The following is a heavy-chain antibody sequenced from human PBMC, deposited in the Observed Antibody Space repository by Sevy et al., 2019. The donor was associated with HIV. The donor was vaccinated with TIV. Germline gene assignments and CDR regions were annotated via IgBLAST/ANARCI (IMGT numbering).Heavy chain of an antibody. V-gene: IGHV3-30-3*01. D-gene: IGHD5-18*01. CDR3: ARDLGYGMLSPYFDY. CDR1: GFTFSSYA. CDR2: ISYDGSNK. Sequence: GGSLRLSCAASGFTFSSYAMRWVRQAPGKGLEWVAVISYDGSNKYYADSVKGRFTISRDNSKNTLYLQMNSLRAEDTAVYYCARDLGYGMLSPYFDYWGQGTLVTVSS. J-gene: IGHJ4*02.